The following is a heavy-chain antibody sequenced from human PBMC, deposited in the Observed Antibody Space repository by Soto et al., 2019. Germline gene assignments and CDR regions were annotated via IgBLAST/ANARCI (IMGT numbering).Heavy chain of an antibody. D-gene: IGHD1-26*01. V-gene: IGHV3-15*07. CDR2: IKSKTDGGTT. J-gene: IGHJ3*02. CDR1: GFTFSNAW. Sequence: PGGSLRLSCAASGFTFSNAWMNWVRQAPGKGLEWVGRIKSKTDGGTTDYAAPVKGRFTISRDDSKNTLYLQMNSLKTEDTAVYYCTTDIEELLYLVDAFDIWGQGTMVTVSS. CDR3: TTDIEELLYLVDAFDI.